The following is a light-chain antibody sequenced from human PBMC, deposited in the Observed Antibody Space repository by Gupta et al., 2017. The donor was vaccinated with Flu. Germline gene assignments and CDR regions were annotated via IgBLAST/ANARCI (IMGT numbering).Light chain of an antibody. Sequence: DIQMTQSPSSLSASVGDRVTITCRASQSISSYLNWYQQKPGKAPKLLIYAASSLQRGVPSRFSGSRTGSNFTLTISSLQREDFATYYCQQRDSTLWTFGQGTKVEIK. CDR2: AAS. CDR3: QQRDSTLWT. J-gene: IGKJ1*01. CDR1: QSISSY. V-gene: IGKV1-39*01.